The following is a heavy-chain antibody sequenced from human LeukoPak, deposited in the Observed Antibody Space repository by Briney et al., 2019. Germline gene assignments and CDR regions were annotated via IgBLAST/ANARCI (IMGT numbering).Heavy chain of an antibody. J-gene: IGHJ3*01. CDR2: ILGSGGST. CDR1: GFTFSYNA. CDR3: AKSWDAFDF. V-gene: IGHV3-23*01. Sequence: GGSLRLSCAASGFTFSYNALAWVRQAPGKGLEWVSGILGSGGSTYYADAVKGRFTISRDNSKNTLYLQMNTLRAEDTAVYYCAKSWDAFDFWGQGTMVTVSS. D-gene: IGHD3-10*01.